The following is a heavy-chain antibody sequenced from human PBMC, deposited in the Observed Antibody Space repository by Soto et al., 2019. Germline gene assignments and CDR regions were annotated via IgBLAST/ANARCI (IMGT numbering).Heavy chain of an antibody. J-gene: IGHJ3*02. CDR1: GDSISSSGSS. Sequence: QMPLQESGSGLVKPSQPLSLTCADSGDSISSSGSSWSWIRQPPGKGLEWSGDIYHRGTTDYKPSLKRRVTMSVARSKHKFSLKLSSVIASDTALDYCAGLVGYHGVDAFDIWGQGTMVTVS. CDR2: IYHRGTT. CDR3: AGLVGYHGVDAFDI. V-gene: IGHV4-30-2*01. D-gene: IGHD5-12*01.